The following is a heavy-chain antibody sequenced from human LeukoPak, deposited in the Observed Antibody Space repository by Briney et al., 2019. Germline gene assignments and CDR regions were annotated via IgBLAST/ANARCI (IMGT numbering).Heavy chain of an antibody. CDR1: GFTFTSYS. Sequence: GGSLRLSCAASGFTFTSYSMNWVRQAPGRGLEWVSSISSSSTYIYYADSVKGRFTISRDNAKNSLYLQMNSLRAEDTAVYYCARVPLHDYGDYTAHYYCYGMDVWGQGTTVTVSS. CDR2: ISSSSTYI. V-gene: IGHV3-21*04. J-gene: IGHJ6*02. D-gene: IGHD4-17*01. CDR3: ARVPLHDYGDYTAHYYCYGMDV.